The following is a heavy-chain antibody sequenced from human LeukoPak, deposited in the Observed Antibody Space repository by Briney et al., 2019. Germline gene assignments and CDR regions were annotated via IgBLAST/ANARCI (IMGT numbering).Heavy chain of an antibody. Sequence: SETLSLTCTVSGGSISSGSYYWSWLRQPPGKGLEWIGYIYYSGSTNYNPSLKSRVTISVDTSKNQFSLKLSSVTAADTAVYYCARGGDTSSSWYRPYYYYYMDVWGKGTTVTISS. V-gene: IGHV4-61*01. CDR3: ARGGDTSSSWYRPYYYYYMDV. D-gene: IGHD6-13*01. CDR1: GGSISSGSYY. CDR2: IYYSGST. J-gene: IGHJ6*03.